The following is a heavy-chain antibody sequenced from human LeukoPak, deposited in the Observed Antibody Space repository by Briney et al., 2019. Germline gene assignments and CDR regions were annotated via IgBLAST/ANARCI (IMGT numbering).Heavy chain of an antibody. CDR2: MTGSSSTI. CDR1: GFTFSTYS. Sequence: GGSLRLSCEASGFTFSTYSMNWVRRAPGKGLEWLSYMTGSSSTIYYADSVKGRFTISRDNAKNSLYLQMNGLRDVDTAVYYCAREVPAASNATFDYWGQGTLVTVSS. D-gene: IGHD2-2*01. V-gene: IGHV3-48*02. J-gene: IGHJ4*02. CDR3: AREVPAASNATFDY.